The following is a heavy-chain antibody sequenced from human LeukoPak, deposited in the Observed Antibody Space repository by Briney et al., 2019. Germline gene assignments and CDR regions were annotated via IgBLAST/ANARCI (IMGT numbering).Heavy chain of an antibody. CDR2: IYYSGTT. J-gene: IGHJ4*02. CDR3: ARHLGGNPDFDY. Sequence: SETLSLTCTVSGGSISSDGYYWSWIRQHPGKGLEWIGYIYYSGTTYYNPSLKSRVTISVDTSKNQFSLKLSSVTAADTAVYYCARHLGGNPDFDYWGQGTLVTVSS. CDR1: GGSISSDGYY. V-gene: IGHV4-39*01.